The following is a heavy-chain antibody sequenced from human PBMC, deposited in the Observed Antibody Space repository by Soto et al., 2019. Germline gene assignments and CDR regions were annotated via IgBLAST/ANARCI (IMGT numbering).Heavy chain of an antibody. CDR3: ARTYYYDSSGYYYAQWYFDY. Sequence: SETLSLTCSVYGGSFSDYYWSWIRQPPGKGLEWIGYIYYSGSTNYNPSLKSRVTISVDTSKNQFSLKLSSVTAADTAVYYCARTYYYDSSGYYYAQWYFDYWGQGTLVTVSS. CDR1: GGSFSDYY. D-gene: IGHD3-22*01. J-gene: IGHJ4*02. V-gene: IGHV4-59*01. CDR2: IYYSGST.